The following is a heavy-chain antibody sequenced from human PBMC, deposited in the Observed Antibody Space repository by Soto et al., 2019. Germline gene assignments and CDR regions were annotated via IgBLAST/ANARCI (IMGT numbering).Heavy chain of an antibody. CDR2: INPIFGTA. J-gene: IGHJ3*02. CDR3: AREVAEVYYYESSGYDAFDI. CDR1: GGTFSSYA. V-gene: IGHV1-69*01. D-gene: IGHD3-22*01. Sequence: QVQLVQSGAEVKKPGSSVKVSCKASGGTFSSYAISWVRQAPGQGLEWMGGINPIFGTANYAQKFQGRVTLTADESTSTAYMELSSLRSEDRAVYYCAREVAEVYYYESSGYDAFDIWGQGTMVTVSS.